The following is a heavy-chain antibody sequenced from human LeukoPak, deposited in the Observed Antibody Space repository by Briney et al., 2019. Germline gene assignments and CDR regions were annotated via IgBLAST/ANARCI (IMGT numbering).Heavy chain of an antibody. Sequence: PGGSLRLSCAASGFIFSSYAMSWVRQAPGKGLEWLSYISSSSNTIYYADSVKGRFTISRDNSKNTLYLQMNSLRPEDTAVYFCARDRHVPGLYYYYMDVWGKGTTVTVSS. J-gene: IGHJ6*03. V-gene: IGHV3-48*01. CDR2: ISSSSNTI. CDR3: ARDRHVPGLYYYYMDV. CDR1: GFIFSSYA. D-gene: IGHD6-6*01.